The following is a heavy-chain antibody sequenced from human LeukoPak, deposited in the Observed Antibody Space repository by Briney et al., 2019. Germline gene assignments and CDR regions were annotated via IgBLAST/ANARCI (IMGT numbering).Heavy chain of an antibody. CDR1: GFTVSSNY. CDR2: IYSGGST. V-gene: IGHV3-53*01. CDR3: AKIKIAVAGTVDY. J-gene: IGHJ4*02. Sequence: GGSLRLSCAASGFTVSSNYMSWVRQAPGKGLEWVSVIYSGGSTYYAGSVKGRFTISRDNSKNTLYLQMNSLRAEDTAVYYCAKIKIAVAGTVDYWGQGTLVTVSS. D-gene: IGHD6-19*01.